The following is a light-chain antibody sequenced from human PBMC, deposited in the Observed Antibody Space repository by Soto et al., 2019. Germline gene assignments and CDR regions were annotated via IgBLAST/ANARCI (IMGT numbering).Light chain of an antibody. V-gene: IGKV1-39*01. Sequence: DIQMTQSPSSLSASVGDRVTITCRASQSISSYLNWYQQKPGKAPTLLIYAASILQSGVPSRFSGSGSGTDFTLTISSLQPEDFATYYCQQSYSTPPYTFGQGTKLEIK. J-gene: IGKJ2*01. CDR2: AAS. CDR1: QSISSY. CDR3: QQSYSTPPYT.